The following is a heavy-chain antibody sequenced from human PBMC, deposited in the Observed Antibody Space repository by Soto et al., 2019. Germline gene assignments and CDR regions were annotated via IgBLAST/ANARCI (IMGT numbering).Heavy chain of an antibody. D-gene: IGHD3-10*01. V-gene: IGHV3-53*01. Sequence: EVQLVESGGGLLQPGGSLRLSCAASGFTVSSTYMSWVRQAPGKGLEWVSIIFSSGESFYADSVKGRFTISRDSSDNTVYLQMNSLKAEDTAVYYCARGGIGMVRTFDDWGQGTLVTVSS. CDR1: GFTVSSTY. CDR2: IFSSGES. CDR3: ARGGIGMVRTFDD. J-gene: IGHJ4*02.